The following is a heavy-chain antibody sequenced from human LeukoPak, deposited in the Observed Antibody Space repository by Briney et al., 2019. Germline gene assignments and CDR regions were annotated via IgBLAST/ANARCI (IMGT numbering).Heavy chain of an antibody. D-gene: IGHD3-22*01. Sequence: GGPLRLSCAASGFTFDDYAMHWVRQAPGKGLEWVSGISWNSGSIGYADSVKGRFTISRDNAKNSLYLQMNSLRAEDTALYYCAKFQYGGNYYDSSGYYYFSQSYFQHWGQGTLVTVSS. J-gene: IGHJ1*01. V-gene: IGHV3-9*01. CDR3: AKFQYGGNYYDSSGYYYFSQSYFQH. CDR1: GFTFDDYA. CDR2: ISWNSGSI.